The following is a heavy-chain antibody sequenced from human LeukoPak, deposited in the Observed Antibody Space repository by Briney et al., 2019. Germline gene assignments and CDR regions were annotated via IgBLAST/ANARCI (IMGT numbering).Heavy chain of an antibody. V-gene: IGHV3-53*01. D-gene: IGHD3-22*01. J-gene: IGHJ4*02. CDR3: ARGKLYSYETTSYYGPFDC. Sequence: GGSLRLSCAASGFSVSSTYLTWVRQAPGKELEWLSVLYSNGIISYADSVKGRFTISRDSSENAVYLQMDNLRPEDTALYFCARGKLYSYETTSYYGPFDCWGQVTLVTVSS. CDR2: LYSNGII. CDR1: GFSVSSTY.